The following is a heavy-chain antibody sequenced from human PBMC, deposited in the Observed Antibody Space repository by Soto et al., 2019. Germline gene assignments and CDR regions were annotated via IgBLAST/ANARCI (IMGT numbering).Heavy chain of an antibody. J-gene: IGHJ6*02. CDR3: ARTGTTVTTLSGYYYGMDV. CDR2: IYYSGST. CDR1: GGSISSGGYY. D-gene: IGHD4-17*01. V-gene: IGHV4-31*03. Sequence: KTSETLSLTCTVSGGSISSGGYYWSWIRQHPGRGLEWIGYIYYSGSTYYNPSLKSRVTISVDTSKNQFSLKLSSVTAADTAVYYCARTGTTVTTLSGYYYGMDVWGQGTTVTVSS.